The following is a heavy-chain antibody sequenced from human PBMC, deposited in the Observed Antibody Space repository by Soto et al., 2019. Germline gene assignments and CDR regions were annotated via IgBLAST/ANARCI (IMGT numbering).Heavy chain of an antibody. CDR3: AKNPGYYYDSTGYHFAY. D-gene: IGHD3-22*01. CDR1: ESTFRTFS. V-gene: IGHV3-33*08. CDR2: IGSDAKTQ. J-gene: IGHJ4*02. Sequence: GGSLRLSCAASESTFRTFSIHWVRQAPGKGLEWLAVIGSDAKTQLYGDSVKGRFTISRDNSKNTLYLQMNSLRAEDTAVYYCAKNPGYYYDSTGYHFAYWGQGTLVTVSS.